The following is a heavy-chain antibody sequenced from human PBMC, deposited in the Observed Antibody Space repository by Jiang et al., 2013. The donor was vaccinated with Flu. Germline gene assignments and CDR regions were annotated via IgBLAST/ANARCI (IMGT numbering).Heavy chain of an antibody. CDR1: GFTFSSYA. J-gene: IGHJ6*02. CDR2: ISYDGSNK. CDR3: ARDLRDFDAGYYYGMDV. V-gene: IGHV3-30*04. Sequence: RLSCAASGFTFSSYAMHWVRQAPGKGLEWVAVISYDGSNKYYADSVKGRFTISRDNSKNTLYLQMNSLRAEDTAVYYCARDLRDFDAGYYYGMDVWGQGTTATVSS. D-gene: IGHD3-9*01.